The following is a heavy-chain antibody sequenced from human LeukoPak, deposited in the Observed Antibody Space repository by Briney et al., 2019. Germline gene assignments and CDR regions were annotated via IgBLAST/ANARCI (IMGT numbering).Heavy chain of an antibody. V-gene: IGHV4-31*03. J-gene: IGHJ5*02. CDR1: GGSISSGGYY. Sequence: PSETLSLTCTVSGGSISSGGYYWSWIRQHPGKGLEWIGYIYYSGSTDYNPSLKSRVTIPVDTSKNQFSLKLSSVTAADTAVYYCARGYYYGSGSFPNWFDPWGQGTLVTVSS. CDR2: IYYSGST. D-gene: IGHD3-10*01. CDR3: ARGYYYGSGSFPNWFDP.